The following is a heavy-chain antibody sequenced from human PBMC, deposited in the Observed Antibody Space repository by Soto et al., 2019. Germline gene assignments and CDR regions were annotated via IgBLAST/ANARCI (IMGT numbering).Heavy chain of an antibody. Sequence: ESGGGLVQPGGSLRLSCAASGFTFSAYSMNWVRQAPGKGLEWVSYISSGSSTIYYADSVKGRFTISRDNAKNSLYLQMNSLRDADTAVYYCARDQGCSGGSCYYGYFDYWGQGTLVTVSS. CDR1: GFTFSAYS. J-gene: IGHJ4*02. V-gene: IGHV3-48*02. D-gene: IGHD2-15*01. CDR2: ISSGSSTI. CDR3: ARDQGCSGGSCYYGYFDY.